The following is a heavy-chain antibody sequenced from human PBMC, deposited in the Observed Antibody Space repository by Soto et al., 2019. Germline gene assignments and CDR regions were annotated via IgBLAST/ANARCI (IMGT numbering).Heavy chain of an antibody. Sequence: SVKVSWEACGGAFSSYTISWVRQAPGQGLEWMGRIIPILGIANYAQKFQGRVTITADKSTSTAYMELSSLRSEDTAVYYCAISYDILTGYSDNWFDPWSQGTLVTVSS. J-gene: IGHJ5*02. CDR1: GGAFSSYT. V-gene: IGHV1-69*02. D-gene: IGHD3-9*01. CDR2: IIPILGIA. CDR3: AISYDILTGYSDNWFDP.